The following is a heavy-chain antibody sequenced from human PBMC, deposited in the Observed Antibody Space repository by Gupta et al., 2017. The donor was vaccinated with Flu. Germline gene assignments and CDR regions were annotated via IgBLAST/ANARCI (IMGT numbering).Heavy chain of an antibody. V-gene: IGHV3-21*01. Sequence: EVQLVESGGGLVKPGGSLRLSCAASGFTFSSYSMNWVRQAPGKGLEWVSSISSSSSYIYYADSVKGRFTISRDNAKNSLYLQMNSLRAEDTAVYYCARDGQKDHYDSSGYYFSYTTPDYWGQGTLVTVSS. CDR3: ARDGQKDHYDSSGYYFSYTTPDY. J-gene: IGHJ4*02. D-gene: IGHD3-22*01. CDR1: GFTFSSYS. CDR2: ISSSSSYI.